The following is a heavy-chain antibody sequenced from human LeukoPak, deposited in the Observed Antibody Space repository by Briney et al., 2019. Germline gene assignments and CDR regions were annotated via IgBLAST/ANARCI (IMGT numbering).Heavy chain of an antibody. Sequence: SETLSLTCTVSGGSVSSGSYYWSWIRQPPGKRLEWIGYIYYSGSTNYNPSLKSRVTISVDTSKNQFSLKLSSVTAADTAVYYCAGGFGTGVWGQGTLVTVSS. D-gene: IGHD3-10*01. CDR1: GGSVSSGSYY. J-gene: IGHJ4*02. V-gene: IGHV4-61*01. CDR3: AGGFGTGV. CDR2: IYYSGST.